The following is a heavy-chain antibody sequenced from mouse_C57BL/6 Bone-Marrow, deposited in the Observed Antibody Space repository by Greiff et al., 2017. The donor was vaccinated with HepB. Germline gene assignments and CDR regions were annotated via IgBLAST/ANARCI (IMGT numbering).Heavy chain of an antibody. Sequence: QVQLQQPGAELVKPGASVKLSCKASGYTFTSYWMHWVKQRPGRGLEWIGRIDPNSGGTQYNEKVKSKATLTVDKPSSTAYMQLRSLTSEDSATDYGASNCGDYWGQGTTLTVSS. J-gene: IGHJ2*01. CDR1: GYTFTSYW. CDR2: IDPNSGGT. CDR3: ASNCGDY. D-gene: IGHD4-1*01. V-gene: IGHV1-72*01.